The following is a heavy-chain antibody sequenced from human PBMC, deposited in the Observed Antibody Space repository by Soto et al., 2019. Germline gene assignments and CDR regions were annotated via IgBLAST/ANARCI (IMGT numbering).Heavy chain of an antibody. CDR2: INPNSGGT. CDR1: GYTFTGYY. Sequence: GASVKVSCKASGYTFTGYYMHWVRQAPGQGLEWMGWINPNSGGTNYAQKFQGWVTMTRDTSISTAYMELSRLRSDDTAVYYCARGGSAFTVVRARISSDYWGQGTLVTVSS. J-gene: IGHJ4*02. CDR3: ARGGSAFTVVRARISSDY. D-gene: IGHD3-10*01. V-gene: IGHV1-2*04.